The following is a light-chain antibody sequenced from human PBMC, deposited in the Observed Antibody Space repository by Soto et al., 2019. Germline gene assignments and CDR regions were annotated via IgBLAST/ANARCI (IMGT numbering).Light chain of an antibody. Sequence: IALTQSPLSLSVTPGEPASISCRSSQTLLHSNGYTYLNWYLQKPGQSPQLLIYLGSNRASGVPDRFIGSGSGTDFTLKINRVQAEDVGVFYCMQGLRPMYTFGQGTKLEIK. V-gene: IGKV2-28*01. CDR2: LGS. J-gene: IGKJ2*01. CDR1: QTLLHSNGYTY. CDR3: MQGLRPMYT.